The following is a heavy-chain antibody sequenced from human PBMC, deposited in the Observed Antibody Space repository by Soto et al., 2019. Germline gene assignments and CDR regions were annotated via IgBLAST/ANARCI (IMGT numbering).Heavy chain of an antibody. CDR3: ARGRSMVGNYYYYGMDV. CDR2: IIPIFGTA. Sequence: SVKVSCKASGYTFTSYGISWVRQAPGQGLEWMGGIIPIFGTANYAQKFQGRVTITADESTSTAYMELSSLRSEDTAVYYCARGRSMVGNYYYYGMDVWGQGTTVTVSS. J-gene: IGHJ6*02. V-gene: IGHV1-69*13. D-gene: IGHD1-26*01. CDR1: GYTFTSYG.